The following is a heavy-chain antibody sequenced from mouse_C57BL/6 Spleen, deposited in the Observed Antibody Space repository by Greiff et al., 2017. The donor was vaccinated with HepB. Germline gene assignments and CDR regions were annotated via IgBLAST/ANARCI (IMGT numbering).Heavy chain of an antibody. Sequence: EVQLQQSGPELVKPGASVKMSCKASGYTFTDYNMHWVKQSHGKSLEWIGYINPNNGGTSYNQKFKGKATLTVNKSSSTAYMELLSLTSEDSAVYYCARGATGNYFDYWGQGTTLTVSS. CDR3: ARGATGNYFDY. CDR2: INPNNGGT. CDR1: GYTFTDYN. J-gene: IGHJ2*01. D-gene: IGHD3-1*01. V-gene: IGHV1-22*01.